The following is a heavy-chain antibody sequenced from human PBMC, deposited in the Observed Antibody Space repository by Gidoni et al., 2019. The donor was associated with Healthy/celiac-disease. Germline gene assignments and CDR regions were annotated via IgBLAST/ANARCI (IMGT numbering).Heavy chain of an antibody. Sequence: EVQLVESGGGLVKLGGSFRLSCAASGFTLSNLSMSWVRQAPGKGLEWVGCIKSKTDCGTTDYAAPVKGRFTISRDDSKNTLYLQMNSLKTEDTAVYYCTTATYYYVSNVYFDYLGQGTLVTVSS. J-gene: IGHJ4*02. V-gene: IGHV3-15*01. CDR2: IKSKTDCGTT. CDR1: GFTLSNLS. CDR3: TTATYYYVSNVYFDY. D-gene: IGHD3-22*01.